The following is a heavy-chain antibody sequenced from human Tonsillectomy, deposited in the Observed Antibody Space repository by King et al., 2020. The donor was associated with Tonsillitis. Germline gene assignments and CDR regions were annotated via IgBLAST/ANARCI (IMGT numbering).Heavy chain of an antibody. J-gene: IGHJ3*02. CDR1: GYTFTSYY. Sequence: QLVQYGAEVKKPGASVKVSCKASGYTFTSYYMHWVRQAPGQGLEWMGIINPSGGSTSHVQKFQGRVTMTRDTSTSTVYMELSSLRSEDTAVYYCASDLPDSGAYFCQPNAFDIWGQGTLVTVSS. V-gene: IGHV1-46*01. CDR3: ASDLPDSGAYFCQPNAFDI. CDR2: INPSGGST. D-gene: IGHD4-17*01.